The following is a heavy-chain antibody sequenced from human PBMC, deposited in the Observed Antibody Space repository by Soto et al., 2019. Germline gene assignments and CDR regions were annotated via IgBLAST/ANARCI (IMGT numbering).Heavy chain of an antibody. V-gene: IGHV3-23*01. CDR1: GFTFSSYA. Sequence: EVQLLESGGGLVQPGGSLRLSCAASGFTFSSYAMSWVRQAPGKGLEWVSAISGSGGSTYYADSVKGRFTISRDNSKNTLYLQMNSLRAEDTAVYYCAKGVRSWYDDYYYYMDVWGKGTTVTVSS. CDR2: ISGSGGST. CDR3: AKGVRSWYDDYYYYMDV. J-gene: IGHJ6*03. D-gene: IGHD6-13*01.